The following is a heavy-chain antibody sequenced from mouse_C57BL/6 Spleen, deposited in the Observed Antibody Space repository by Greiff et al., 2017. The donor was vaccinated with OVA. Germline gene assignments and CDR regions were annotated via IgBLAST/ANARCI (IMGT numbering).Heavy chain of an antibody. CDR3: ARERFYGAY. V-gene: IGHV1-50*01. D-gene: IGHD1-1*02. Sequence: QVQLQQPGAELVKPGASVKLSCKASGYTFTSYWMQWVKQRPGQGLEWIGEIDPSDSYTNYNQKFKGKATLTVDTSSSTAYMQLSSLTSEDAAVYYCARERFYGAYWGQGTLVTVSA. CDR2: IDPSDSYT. CDR1: GYTFTSYW. J-gene: IGHJ3*01.